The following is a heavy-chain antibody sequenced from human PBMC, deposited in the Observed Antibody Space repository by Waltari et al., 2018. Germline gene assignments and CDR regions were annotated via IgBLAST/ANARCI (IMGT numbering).Heavy chain of an antibody. CDR1: GGSIRSGSYS. J-gene: IGHJ5*02. V-gene: IGHV4-61*02. CDR3: ARGGQQLTRKWFDP. CDR2: IDTSGST. Sequence: QVQLQESGPGLVKPSQTLSLTCTVSGGSIRSGSYSWIWIRPPAGKGMEWIGRIDTSGSTNYNPSLKSRVTISVDTSKNQFSLKLSSVTAADTAVYYCARGGQQLTRKWFDPWGQGTLVTVSS. D-gene: IGHD6-13*01.